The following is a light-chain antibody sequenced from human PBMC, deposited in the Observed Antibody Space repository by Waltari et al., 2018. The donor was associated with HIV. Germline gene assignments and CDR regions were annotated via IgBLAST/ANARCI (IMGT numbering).Light chain of an antibody. J-gene: IGLJ2*01. CDR1: DSDIGSTNF. Sequence: ALTQPLSASGSPGQSVTISCTGGDSDIGSTNFVSWYQQHPGKAPKLMLYEVNKRPSGVSHRFSGAKSGSVASLTVSGLQADDEADYYCSSYAGRDIRVVFGGGTKLTVL. V-gene: IGLV2-8*01. CDR3: SSYAGRDIRVV. CDR2: EVN.